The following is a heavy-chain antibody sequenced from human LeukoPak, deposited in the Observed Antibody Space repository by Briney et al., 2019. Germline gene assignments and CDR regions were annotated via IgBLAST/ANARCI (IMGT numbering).Heavy chain of an antibody. J-gene: IGHJ4*02. CDR1: GFTFSSYG. D-gene: IGHD4-17*01. V-gene: IGHV3-33*01. Sequence: GGSLRHSCAASGFTFSSYGMHWVRQAPGKGLEWVAVIWYDGSNKYYADSVKGRFTISRDNSKNTLYLQMNSLRAEDTAVYYCARAYTVTDTFDYWGQRTLVAVSS. CDR2: IWYDGSNK. CDR3: ARAYTVTDTFDY.